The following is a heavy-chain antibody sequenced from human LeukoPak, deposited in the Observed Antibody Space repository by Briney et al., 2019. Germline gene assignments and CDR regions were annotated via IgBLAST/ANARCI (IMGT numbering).Heavy chain of an antibody. Sequence: PSETLSLTCTVSGGSISSYYWSWIRQPPGKGLEWIGYIYYSGSTNYNPSLKSRVTISVDTSKNQFSLKLSSVTAADTAVYYCARHTGDTASLYYFDHWGQGTLVTVSS. V-gene: IGHV4-59*08. CDR1: GGSISSYY. CDR2: IYYSGST. CDR3: ARHTGDTASLYYFDH. D-gene: IGHD5-18*01. J-gene: IGHJ4*02.